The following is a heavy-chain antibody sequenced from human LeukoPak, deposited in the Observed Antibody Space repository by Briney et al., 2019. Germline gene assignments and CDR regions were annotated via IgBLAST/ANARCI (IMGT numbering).Heavy chain of an antibody. CDR3: ARSVIAYAGRGWFDP. CDR2: MYYTGTT. Sequence: PSETLSLTRRVSGGSIRSLGYSWGWIRQPPGKGLEWFASMYYTGTTYYNPSLKSRVTMSVDTSTNQFSLNLTSVTAADTAVFYCARSVIAYAGRGWFDPWGQGTLVTVSS. CDR1: GGSIRSLGYS. J-gene: IGHJ5*02. V-gene: IGHV4-39*07. D-gene: IGHD3-10*01.